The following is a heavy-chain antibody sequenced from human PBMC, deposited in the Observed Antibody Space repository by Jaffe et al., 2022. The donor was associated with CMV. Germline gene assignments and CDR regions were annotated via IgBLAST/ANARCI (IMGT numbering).Heavy chain of an antibody. CDR1: GFTFSSYA. CDR2: ISGSGGST. J-gene: IGHJ4*02. CDR3: AKDLGSDEVGWRWAYYYDSSGYYGFDY. V-gene: IGHV3-23*01. D-gene: IGHD3-22*01. Sequence: EVQLLESGGGLVQPGGSLRLSCAASGFTFSSYAMSWVRQAPGKGLEWVSAISGSGGSTYYADSVKGRFTISRDNSKNTLYLQMNSLRAEDTAVYYCAKDLGSDEVGWRWAYYYDSSGYYGFDYWGQGTLVTVSS.